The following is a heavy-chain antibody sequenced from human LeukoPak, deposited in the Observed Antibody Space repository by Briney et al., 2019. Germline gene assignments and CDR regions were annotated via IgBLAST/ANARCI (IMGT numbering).Heavy chain of an antibody. J-gene: IGHJ3*01. V-gene: IGHV4-59*08. Sequence: PSETLSLTCTVSGGPISNYYWNWIRQAPGKGLEWIGNVYYSGNTNYNPSLKSRVSISLDTSRNQFFLNLSSVTAADTAVYYCARSFGSKNAFDVCGQGTVVTVPS. CDR3: ARSFGSKNAFDV. CDR2: VYYSGNT. CDR1: GGPISNYY. D-gene: IGHD3-3*01.